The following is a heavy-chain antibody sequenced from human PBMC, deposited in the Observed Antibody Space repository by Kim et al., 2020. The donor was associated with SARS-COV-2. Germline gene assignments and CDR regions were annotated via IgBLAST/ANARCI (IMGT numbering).Heavy chain of an antibody. CDR3: ARGWTFSVTIFGVVIIRPLMDV. CDR2: INHSGST. Sequence: SETLSLTCAVYGGSFSGYYWSWIRQPPGKGLEWIGEINHSGSTNYNPSLKSRVTISVDTSKNQFSLKLSSVTAADTAVYYCARGWTFSVTIFGVVIIRPLMDVWGQGTTVTVSS. D-gene: IGHD3-3*01. CDR1: GGSFSGYY. V-gene: IGHV4-34*01. J-gene: IGHJ6*02.